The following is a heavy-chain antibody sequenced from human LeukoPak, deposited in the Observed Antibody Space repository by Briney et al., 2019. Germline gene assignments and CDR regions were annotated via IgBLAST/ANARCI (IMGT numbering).Heavy chain of an antibody. J-gene: IGHJ4*02. V-gene: IGHV3-33*08. CDR2: LWYDGSNK. Sequence: PGGSLRLSCAASGFSFSNYGMHWVRQAPGKGLEWVAVLWYDGSNKYYADSVKGRFTISRDNSKNTLYLQMDSLRAEDTAVYYCANGPMITFGGLTEREFDYWGQGTLVTVSS. CDR3: ANGPMITFGGLTEREFDY. D-gene: IGHD3-16*01. CDR1: GFSFSNYG.